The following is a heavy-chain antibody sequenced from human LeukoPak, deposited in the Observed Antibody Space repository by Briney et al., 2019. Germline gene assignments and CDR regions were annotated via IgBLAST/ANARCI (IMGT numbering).Heavy chain of an antibody. CDR3: ARGLVVVPAAPWFQH. Sequence: GASVKVSCKASGGTFSSYAISWVRQAPGQGLERMGGIIPIFGTANYAQKFQGRVTITTDESTSTAYMELSSLRSEDTAVYYCARGLVVVPAAPWFQHWGQGTLVTVSS. CDR2: IIPIFGTA. V-gene: IGHV1-69*05. D-gene: IGHD2-2*01. J-gene: IGHJ1*01. CDR1: GGTFSSYA.